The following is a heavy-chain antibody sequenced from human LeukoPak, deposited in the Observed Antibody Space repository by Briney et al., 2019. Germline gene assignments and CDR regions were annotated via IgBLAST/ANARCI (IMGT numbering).Heavy chain of an antibody. J-gene: IGHJ3*02. CDR3: ARGYTSGWSPALDI. CDR2: IYFSGST. Sequence: SETLSLTCTVSGGSISSSSYYWGWIRQPPGKGLEWIGNIYFSGSTYYNPSLKSRVTISVDTSKNQFSLNLSSVTAADTAVYYCARGYTSGWSPALDIWGQGTMVTVSS. CDR1: GGSISSSSYY. D-gene: IGHD6-19*01. V-gene: IGHV4-39*07.